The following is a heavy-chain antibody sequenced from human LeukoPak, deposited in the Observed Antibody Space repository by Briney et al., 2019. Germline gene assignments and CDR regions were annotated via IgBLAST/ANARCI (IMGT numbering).Heavy chain of an antibody. D-gene: IGHD6-13*01. CDR3: AKGDSSSWCFDY. V-gene: IGHV3-43*01. Sequence: GGSLRFSCAASGFTFDDLTRNWFGQAPGKGWKWVSLISWDGGSTYYADSVKGRFTISRDNSKNSLYLQMNSLRTEDTALYYCAKGDSSSWCFDYWGQGTLVTVSS. J-gene: IGHJ4*02. CDR1: GFTFDDLT. CDR2: ISWDGGST.